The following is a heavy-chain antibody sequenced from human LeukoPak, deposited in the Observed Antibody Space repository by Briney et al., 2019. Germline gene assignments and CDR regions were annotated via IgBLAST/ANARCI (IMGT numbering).Heavy chain of an antibody. CDR2: IYYSGST. D-gene: IGHD5-18*01. V-gene: IGHV4-39*01. J-gene: IGHJ4*02. Sequence: PSETLSLTCTVSGGSISSSRYYWGWIRQPPGKGLEWIGSIYYSGSTYYNPSLKSRVTISVDTYNNQFSLRLSSVTAADTAVYYCASQRGYNYGYVDNWGQGTLVTVSS. CDR3: ASQRGYNYGYVDN. CDR1: GGSISSSRYY.